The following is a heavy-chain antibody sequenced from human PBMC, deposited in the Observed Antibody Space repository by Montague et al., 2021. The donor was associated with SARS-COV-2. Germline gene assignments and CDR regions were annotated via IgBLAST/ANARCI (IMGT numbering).Heavy chain of an antibody. J-gene: IGHJ3*02. D-gene: IGHD5-24*01. V-gene: IGHV4-34*01. CDR2: INHSGST. Sequence: SETLSLTCAVYGGSFSGYHWSWIRQPPGKGLEWIGEINHSGSTNYNPSLKSRVTISVDTSKNQFSLKLSSVTAADTAVYYCARGSKKISKRWLQFDDAFDIWGQGTMVTVSS. CDR3: ARGSKKISKRWLQFDDAFDI. CDR1: GGSFSGYH.